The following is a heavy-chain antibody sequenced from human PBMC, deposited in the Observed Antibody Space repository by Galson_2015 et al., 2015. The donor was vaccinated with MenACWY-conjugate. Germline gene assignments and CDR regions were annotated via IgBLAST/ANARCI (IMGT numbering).Heavy chain of an antibody. Sequence: SLRLSCAASGFTFSNHWMSWVRQAPGKGLEWVANINQDGSEKNYVDSLRGRFSISRDNVNNSLFLQMDSLKTEDTAVYYCVRSDHGDFAFFRHWGQGRLVTVSS. CDR2: INQDGSEK. V-gene: IGHV3-7*01. CDR3: VRSDHGDFAFFRH. J-gene: IGHJ4*02. D-gene: IGHD3-10*01. CDR1: GFTFSNHW.